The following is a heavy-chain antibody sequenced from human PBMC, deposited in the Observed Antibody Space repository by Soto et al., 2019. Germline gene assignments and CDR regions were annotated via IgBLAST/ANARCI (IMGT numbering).Heavy chain of an antibody. CDR3: ARGDFDRSGNYNASWFAP. Sequence: QVQLVQSGAEVKKPGASVKVSCKASGYTFTAYYMHWLRQAPGQGLEWMGWINPNSGGTNYAQRLQGRVTVTNDTSISTTYMELSSLGSDDTAVYYCARGDFDRSGNYNASWFAPWGQGSMVTVAS. CDR2: INPNSGGT. D-gene: IGHD3-22*01. CDR1: GYTFTAYY. J-gene: IGHJ5*02. V-gene: IGHV1-2*02.